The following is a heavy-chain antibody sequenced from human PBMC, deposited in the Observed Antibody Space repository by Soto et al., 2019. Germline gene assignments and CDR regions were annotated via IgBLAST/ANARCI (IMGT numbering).Heavy chain of an antibody. CDR1: GFSLSTSGVG. Sequence: QITLKESGPTLVKPTQTLTLTCTFSGFSLSTSGVGVGWIRQPPGKALEWLALIYWDDDKRYSPSLKSRLTITKDTSKNQVVLTMTNMDPVDTATYYCAHVFNSNSGSYRYFDYWGQGTLVTVSS. V-gene: IGHV2-5*02. D-gene: IGHD3-16*02. CDR3: AHVFNSNSGSYRYFDY. J-gene: IGHJ4*02. CDR2: IYWDDDK.